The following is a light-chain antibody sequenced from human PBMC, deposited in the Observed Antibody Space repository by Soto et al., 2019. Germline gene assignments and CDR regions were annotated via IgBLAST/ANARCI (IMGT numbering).Light chain of an antibody. CDR1: SSDVGGYNS. CDR3: SSYTSSSTLVV. J-gene: IGLJ2*01. Sequence: QSALTQPASVSGSPGQSITISCTGTSSDVGGYNSVSWYQQHPGKAPKLMIYDVSNRPSGVSNRFSGSKSGNTASLTISGLQAEDEADYYSSSYTSSSTLVVFGGGTKLTVL. V-gene: IGLV2-14*01. CDR2: DVS.